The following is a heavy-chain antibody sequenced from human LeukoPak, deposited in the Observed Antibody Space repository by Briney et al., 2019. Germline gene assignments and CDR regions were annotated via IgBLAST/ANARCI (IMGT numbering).Heavy chain of an antibody. Sequence: GGSLRLSCAASGFTFSSYAMHWVRQAPGKGLEYVSAISSNGGSTYYANSVKGRFTISRDNSKNTLYLQMGSLRAEDMAVYYCARDRSSGWSDYYYYMDVWGKGTTVTVSS. CDR1: GFTFSSYA. V-gene: IGHV3-64*01. D-gene: IGHD6-19*01. J-gene: IGHJ6*03. CDR3: ARDRSSGWSDYYYYMDV. CDR2: ISSNGGST.